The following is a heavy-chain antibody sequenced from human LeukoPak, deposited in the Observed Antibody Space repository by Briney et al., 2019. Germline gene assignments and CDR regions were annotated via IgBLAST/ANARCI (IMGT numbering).Heavy chain of an antibody. CDR2: INPNRDGT. Sequence: ASVKVSCKASGYTFTDYYMHWVRQAPGQGLEWMGWINPNRDGTNYAQKFQGRVTITADKSTSTAYMELSSLRSEDTAVYYCARHLEMATTPADVWGKGTTVTVSS. D-gene: IGHD5-24*01. V-gene: IGHV1-2*02. J-gene: IGHJ6*04. CDR3: ARHLEMATTPADV. CDR1: GYTFTDYY.